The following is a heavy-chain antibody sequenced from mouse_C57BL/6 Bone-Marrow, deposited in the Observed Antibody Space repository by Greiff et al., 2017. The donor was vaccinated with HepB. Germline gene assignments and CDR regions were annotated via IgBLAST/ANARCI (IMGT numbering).Heavy chain of an antibody. CDR2: ISDGGSYT. V-gene: IGHV5-4*01. J-gene: IGHJ3*01. Sequence: EVQLVESGGGLVKPGGSLKLSCAASGFTFSSYAMSWVRQTPEKRLEWVATISDGGSYTYYPDNVKGRFTISRDNAKNNLYLQMSHLKSEDTAMYYCARDRDGYYDWFAYWGQGTLVTVSA. CDR3: ARDRDGYYDWFAY. CDR1: GFTFSSYA. D-gene: IGHD2-3*01.